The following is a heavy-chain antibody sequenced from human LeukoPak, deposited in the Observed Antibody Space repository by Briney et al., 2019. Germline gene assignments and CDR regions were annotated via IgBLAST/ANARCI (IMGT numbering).Heavy chain of an antibody. CDR3: AKRGVVIRVILVGFHKEAYYFDS. CDR2: ISGSGGST. V-gene: IGHV3-23*01. Sequence: TGGSLRLSCAVSGITLSNYGMSWVRQAPGKGLEWVAGISGSGGSTNYADSVKGRFTISRDNRKNTQYLQMNSLRAEDTAVYFCAKRGVVIRVILVGFHKEAYYFDSWGQGALATVSS. J-gene: IGHJ4*02. D-gene: IGHD3-22*01. CDR1: GITLSNYG.